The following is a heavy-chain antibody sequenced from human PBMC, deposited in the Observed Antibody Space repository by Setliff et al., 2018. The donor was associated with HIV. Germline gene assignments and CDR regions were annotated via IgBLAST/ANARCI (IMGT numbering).Heavy chain of an antibody. V-gene: IGHV1-46*01. Sequence: GASVKVSCKASQNTFTNYYMHWVRQAPGQGLEWMGIINPSGDSTIYAQKFQGKVTMTRDTSTSTVYMELSSLRSEDTAVYYCARDLHTFMVNSYHYYMDVWGKGTTVTVS. J-gene: IGHJ6*03. CDR1: QNTFTNYY. CDR3: ARDLHTFMVNSYHYYMDV. D-gene: IGHD5-18*01. CDR2: INPSGDST.